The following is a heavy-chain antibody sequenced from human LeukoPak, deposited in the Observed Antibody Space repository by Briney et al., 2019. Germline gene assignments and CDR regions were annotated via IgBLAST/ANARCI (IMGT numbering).Heavy chain of an antibody. D-gene: IGHD2-2*01. Sequence: ASVKVSCKASGYTFTSYYMHWVRQAPGQGLEWMGIINPSGGSTSYAQKFQGRVTMTGDTSTSTVYMELSSLRSEDTAVYYCARGQLLVVPAVPFDPWGQGTLVTVSS. CDR3: ARGQLLVVPAVPFDP. CDR2: INPSGGST. CDR1: GYTFTSYY. J-gene: IGHJ5*02. V-gene: IGHV1-46*01.